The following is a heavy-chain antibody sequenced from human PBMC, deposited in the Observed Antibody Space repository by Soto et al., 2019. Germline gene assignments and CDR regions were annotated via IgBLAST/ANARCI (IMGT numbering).Heavy chain of an antibody. CDR2: ISFDATNK. D-gene: IGHD1-1*01. J-gene: IGHJ5*02. CDR1: GFSFSNSA. CDR3: ARDVSPHRNPSWFDP. Sequence: QVQLVESGGGVVQPGRSLRLSCAASGFSFSNSAMHWVRQAPGKGLEWVSFISFDATNKYYADSVKGRFTVSRDNSRNTLYLQMNSLRADDTAVYYCARDVSPHRNPSWFDPWGQGTLVTVSS. V-gene: IGHV3-30-3*01.